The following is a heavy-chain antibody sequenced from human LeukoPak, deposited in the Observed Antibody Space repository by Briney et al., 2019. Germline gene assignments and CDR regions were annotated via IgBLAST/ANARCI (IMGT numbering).Heavy chain of an antibody. CDR1: GFIFKGYG. CDR2: ISYDGSDK. CDR3: AKDRGPVRAEYFQH. D-gene: IGHD3-10*01. V-gene: IGHV3-30*18. J-gene: IGHJ1*01. Sequence: GGSLRLSCEASGFIFKGYGMHWVRQLPGKGLEWVAFISYDGSDKYYADSVKGRFTISRDNSKNMVSLQLNSLKPEDTAVYYCAKDRGPVRAEYFQHWGQGTLVTVSS.